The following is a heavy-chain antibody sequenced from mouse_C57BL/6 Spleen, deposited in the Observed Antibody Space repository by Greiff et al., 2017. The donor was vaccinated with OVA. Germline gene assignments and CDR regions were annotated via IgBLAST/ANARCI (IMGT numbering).Heavy chain of an antibody. Sequence: QVQLQQPGAELVMPGASVKLSCKASGYTFTSYWMHWVKQRPGQGLEWIGEIDPSDSYTNYNQKFKGKSTLTVDKSSSTAYMQLSSLTSEDSAVYYCAQGLGRGYCDVWGTGTTVTVAS. V-gene: IGHV1-69*01. CDR3: AQGLGRGYCDV. CDR1: GYTFTSYW. CDR2: IDPSDSYT. J-gene: IGHJ1*03. D-gene: IGHD4-1*01.